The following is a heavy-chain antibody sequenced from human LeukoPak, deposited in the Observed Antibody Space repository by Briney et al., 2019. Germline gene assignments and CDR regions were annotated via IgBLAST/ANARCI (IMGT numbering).Heavy chain of an antibody. CDR3: ARDQASLRDYYDSSGDNWFDP. Sequence: PSETLSLTCTVSGGSISSSSYYWGWIRQPPGKGLEWIGSIYYSGSTYYNPSLKSRVTISVDTSKNQLSLKLSSVTAADTAVYYCARDQASLRDYYDSSGDNWFDPWGQGTLVTVSS. D-gene: IGHD3-22*01. CDR2: IYYSGST. J-gene: IGHJ5*02. V-gene: IGHV4-39*07. CDR1: GGSISSSSYY.